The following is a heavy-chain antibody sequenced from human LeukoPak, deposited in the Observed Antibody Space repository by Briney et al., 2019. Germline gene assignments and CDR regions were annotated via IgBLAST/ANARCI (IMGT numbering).Heavy chain of an antibody. D-gene: IGHD6-19*01. CDR1: GLTVNSNY. CDR3: AKDNRRHYTSGPNPDSLH. V-gene: IGHV3-53*05. J-gene: IGHJ4*02. Sequence: PGGSLRLSCAASGLTVNSNYMSWVRQAPGKGLEWVSIIYSGGNTYYADSVKGRFTISRDNAKNSLYLQMDSLRVEDTAFYYCAKDNRRHYTSGPNPDSLHWGQGALVTVSS. CDR2: IYSGGNT.